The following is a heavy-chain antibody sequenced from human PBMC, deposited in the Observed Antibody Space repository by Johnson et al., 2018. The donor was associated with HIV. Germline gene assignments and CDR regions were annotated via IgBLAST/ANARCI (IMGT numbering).Heavy chain of an antibody. CDR3: ARGMSSGPWAGGDAFDI. D-gene: IGHD3-22*01. J-gene: IGHJ3*02. Sequence: VQLVESGGGLVQPGGSLRLSCAASGFTVSSNYMSWVRQAPGKGLEWVSFIYDGGTTYYADSVKGRFTISRDNSKNTLYLQMNSLRAEDTAVYYCARGMSSGPWAGGDAFDIWGQGTMVTVSS. V-gene: IGHV3-66*02. CDR2: IYDGGTT. CDR1: GFTVSSNY.